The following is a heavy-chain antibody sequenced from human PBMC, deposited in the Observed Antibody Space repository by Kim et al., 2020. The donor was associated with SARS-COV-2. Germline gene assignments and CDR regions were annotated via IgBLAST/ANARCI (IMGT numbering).Heavy chain of an antibody. J-gene: IGHJ4*02. D-gene: IGHD3-10*01. V-gene: IGHV3-15*01. CDR3: TTDRRADGSGSYFAPQFDY. Sequence: KGRVTISRDDSKNTLHLQMNSLKAEDTAVYYCTTDRRADGSGSYFAPQFDYWGQGTLVTVSS.